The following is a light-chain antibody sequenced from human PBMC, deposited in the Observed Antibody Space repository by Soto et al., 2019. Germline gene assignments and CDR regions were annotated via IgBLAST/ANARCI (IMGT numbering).Light chain of an antibody. CDR1: QSVSSSY. CDR3: QQRSNWPPIT. CDR2: DAS. J-gene: IGKJ5*01. Sequence: EIVLTRSPGTLSLSPGERATLSCRASQSVSSSYLAWYQQKPGQAPRLLIYDASNRATGIPARFSGSGSGTDFTLTISSLEPEDFAVYFCQQRSNWPPITFGQGTRLEVK. V-gene: IGKV3D-20*02.